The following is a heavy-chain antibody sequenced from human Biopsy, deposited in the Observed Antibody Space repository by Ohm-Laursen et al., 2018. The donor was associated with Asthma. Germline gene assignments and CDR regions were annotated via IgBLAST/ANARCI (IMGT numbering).Heavy chain of an antibody. Sequence: DSVKVSCKASGYPFIGYHIHWMRQAPGQGLEWMGRINPNRGATNYAQKFQGRVTMTRDTSISTAYMEVSRLRSDDTAVYYCARGQKSAGDRWFDPWGQGTLVTVSS. CDR3: ARGQKSAGDRWFDP. J-gene: IGHJ5*02. V-gene: IGHV1-2*06. CDR1: GYPFIGYH. D-gene: IGHD6-13*01. CDR2: INPNRGAT.